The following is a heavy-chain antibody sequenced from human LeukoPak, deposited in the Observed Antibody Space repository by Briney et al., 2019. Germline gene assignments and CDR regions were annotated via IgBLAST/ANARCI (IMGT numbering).Heavy chain of an antibody. D-gene: IGHD6-13*01. V-gene: IGHV5-51*01. CDR2: IYPGDSDT. CDR1: GYSFTSYW. Sequence: GESLKISCKGSGYSFTSYWIGWVRQIPGKGLEWMGIIYPGDSDTRYSPSFQGQVTISADKSISTAYLQRSSLKASDTAMYYCASTSSSWYEHKYYFDYWGQGTLVTVSS. CDR3: ASTSSSWYEHKYYFDY. J-gene: IGHJ4*02.